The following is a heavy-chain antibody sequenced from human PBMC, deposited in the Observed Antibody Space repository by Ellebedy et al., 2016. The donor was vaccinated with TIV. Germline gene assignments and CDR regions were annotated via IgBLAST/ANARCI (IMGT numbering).Heavy chain of an antibody. CDR1: GFTFRTYG. V-gene: IGHV3-30*18. CDR3: AKSVLPEYHYYGMDV. Sequence: GGSLRLXXAASGFTFRTYGMHWVRQAPGEGLEWVALISYDGSNKYYADPVKGRFTISRDNSKNTLYLQMNSLRAEDTAVYYCAKSVLPEYHYYGMDVWGQGTTVTVSS. D-gene: IGHD4/OR15-4a*01. CDR2: ISYDGSNK. J-gene: IGHJ6*02.